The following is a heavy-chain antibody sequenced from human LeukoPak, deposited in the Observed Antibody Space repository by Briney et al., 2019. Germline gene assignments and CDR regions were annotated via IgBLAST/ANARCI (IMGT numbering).Heavy chain of an antibody. V-gene: IGHV3-33*01. Sequence: PGRSLSPSCALSGFTLSYFGIHWVRPAASKGLGWVAVMWSDGTREYYTDSVKGRFTDHRDTSKNTQYRDMSSLRGEDRAVYYCTRDADTRWYYDIFVLW. CDR1: GFTLSYFG. D-gene: IGHD3-9*01. CDR3: TRDADTRWYYDIFVL. CDR2: MWSDGTRE. J-gene: IGHJ2*01.